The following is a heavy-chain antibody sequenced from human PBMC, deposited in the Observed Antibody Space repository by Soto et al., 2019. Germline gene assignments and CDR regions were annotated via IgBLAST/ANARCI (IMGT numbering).Heavy chain of an antibody. J-gene: IGHJ5*02. CDR1: GGSISSGDYY. CDR3: ARGFRNYPPWFDP. Sequence: PSETLSLTCTVSGGSISSGDYYWSWIRQPPGKGLEWIGYIYYSGSTYYNPSLKSRVTISVDTSKNQFSLKLSSVTAADTAVYYCARGFRNYPPWFDPWGQGTLVTVSS. V-gene: IGHV4-30-4*01. CDR2: IYYSGST. D-gene: IGHD1-7*01.